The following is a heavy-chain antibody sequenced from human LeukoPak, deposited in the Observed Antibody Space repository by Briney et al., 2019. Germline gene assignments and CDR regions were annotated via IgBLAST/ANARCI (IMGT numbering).Heavy chain of an antibody. CDR1: GGPFHTYA. D-gene: IGHD3-16*02. CDR3: ARVGYTRGPLPYGMDV. V-gene: IGHV1-69*04. Sequence: SVKVSCKASGGPFHTYAISWVRLVPGQGLEWMGRVVPASEISTYAQKFLSRVTITADYSASTVYMELSGLRSDDTATYYCARVGYTRGPLPYGMDVWGQGTTVTV. J-gene: IGHJ6*02. CDR2: VVPASEIS.